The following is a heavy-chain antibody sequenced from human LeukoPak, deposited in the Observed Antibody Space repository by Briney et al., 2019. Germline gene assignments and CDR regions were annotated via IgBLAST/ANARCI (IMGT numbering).Heavy chain of an antibody. CDR1: GGSISSYY. CDR3: AKVAKYYYGSETYFFFDH. CDR2: LFNSGST. Sequence: SETLSLTCTVSGGSISSYYWSWIRQPPGKGLEWIGYLFNSGSTNYNPSLKSRVTMSIDTSKNQFSLNLRSVTAADTAVYYCAKVAKYYYGSETYFFFDHWGQGTLVTVSS. D-gene: IGHD3-10*01. V-gene: IGHV4-59*12. J-gene: IGHJ4*02.